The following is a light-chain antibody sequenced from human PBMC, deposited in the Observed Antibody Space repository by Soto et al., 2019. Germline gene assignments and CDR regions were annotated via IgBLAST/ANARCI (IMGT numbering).Light chain of an antibody. CDR1: QSISSW. J-gene: IGKJ2*01. CDR3: QQYIDSFPYT. CDR2: KAS. Sequence: DIQMTQSPSTLSASVGDRVTVTCRASQSISSWLAWYQQKPGTAPKLLIYKASTLESGVRSRFSGSRSGTEFTLTVSSLQPDDFATYYCQQYIDSFPYTFGQGTKLEIK. V-gene: IGKV1-5*03.